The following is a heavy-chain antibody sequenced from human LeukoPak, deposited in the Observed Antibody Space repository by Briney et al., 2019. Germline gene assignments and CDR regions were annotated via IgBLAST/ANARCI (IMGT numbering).Heavy chain of an antibody. CDR2: IYYSGST. J-gene: IGHJ3*02. D-gene: IGHD6-19*01. CDR3: ARKSRAWLMEVFEI. CDR1: GGSISSYY. V-gene: IGHV4-59*01. Sequence: SETLSLTCTVSGGSISSYYWSWLRQPPGKGLEWIGYIYYSGSTNYNPSLKSRVTISVDTSKHQFSLTLSSVTAADPALAYFARKSRAWLMEVFEIWGQGTMVTV.